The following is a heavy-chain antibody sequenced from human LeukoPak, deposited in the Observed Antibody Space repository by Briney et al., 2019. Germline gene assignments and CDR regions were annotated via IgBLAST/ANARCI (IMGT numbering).Heavy chain of an antibody. Sequence: SQTLSLTCTVSGGSISSYYWRWIPQPPGKGLEWIGYIYYSGSTNYNPSLKSRVTISVDTSKNQFSLKLSSVTAADTAVYYCARDQESNTMVRGVIYYYYYMDVWGKGTTVTVSS. CDR2: IYYSGST. V-gene: IGHV4-59*01. J-gene: IGHJ6*03. CDR3: ARDQESNTMVRGVIYYYYYMDV. D-gene: IGHD3-10*01. CDR1: GGSISSYY.